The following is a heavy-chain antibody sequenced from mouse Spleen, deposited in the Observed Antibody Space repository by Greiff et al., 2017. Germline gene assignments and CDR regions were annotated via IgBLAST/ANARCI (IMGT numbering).Heavy chain of an antibody. CDR1: GYAFSSSW. D-gene: IGHD2-14*01. J-gene: IGHJ4*01. CDR2: IYPGDGDT. V-gene: IGHV1-82*01. CDR3: ARSAYRSRGGYAMDY. Sequence: VMLVESGPELVKPGASVKISCKASGYAFSSSWMNWVKQRPGKGLEWIGRIYPGDGDTNYNGKFKGKATLTADTSSSTAYMQLSSLTSEDSAVYFCARSAYRSRGGYAMDYWGQGTSVTVSS.